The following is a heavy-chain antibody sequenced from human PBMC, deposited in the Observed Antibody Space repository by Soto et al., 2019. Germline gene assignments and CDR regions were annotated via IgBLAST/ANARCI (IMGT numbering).Heavy chain of an antibody. V-gene: IGHV4-59*01. CDR2: IYYSGST. CDR3: ARASEQWPKFDY. CDR1: GGSISSYY. Sequence: SETLSLTCTVSGGSISSYYWSWIRQPPGKGLEWIGYIYYSGSTNYNPYLKSRVTISVDTSKNQFSLKLSSVTAADTAVYYCARASEQWPKFDYWGQGTLVTVSS. D-gene: IGHD6-19*01. J-gene: IGHJ4*02.